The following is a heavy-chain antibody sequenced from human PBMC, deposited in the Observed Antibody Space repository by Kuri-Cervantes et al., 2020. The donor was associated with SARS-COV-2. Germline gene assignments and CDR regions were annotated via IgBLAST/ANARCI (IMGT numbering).Heavy chain of an antibody. J-gene: IGHJ6*02. Sequence: ESLKISCTVSGGSISSSSYYWGWIRQPPGKGLEWIGSIYYSGSTYYNPSLKSRVTISVDTSKNQFSLKLSSVTAADTAVYYCARHANSSSWYGYYYYYGMDVWGQGTMVTVSS. V-gene: IGHV4-39*01. CDR2: IYYSGST. CDR3: ARHANSSSWYGYYYYYGMDV. CDR1: GGSISSSSYY. D-gene: IGHD6-13*01.